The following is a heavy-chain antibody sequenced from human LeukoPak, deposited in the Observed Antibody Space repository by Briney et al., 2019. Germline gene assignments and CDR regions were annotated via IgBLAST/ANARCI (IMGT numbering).Heavy chain of an antibody. CDR1: GFTFSSYW. D-gene: IGHD3-9*01. V-gene: IGHV3-74*01. CDR2: INGDGRNI. CDR3: TRDLMDYDISTGLHHYYMDV. Sequence: PGGSLRLSCAASGFTFSSYWMQWVRQDPRKGLVWVSRINGDGRNINYADSVRGRFTISRDNAKNTLYLQMNTLRVEDTAVYYCTRDLMDYDISTGLHHYYMDVWGQGTTVTVSS. J-gene: IGHJ6*02.